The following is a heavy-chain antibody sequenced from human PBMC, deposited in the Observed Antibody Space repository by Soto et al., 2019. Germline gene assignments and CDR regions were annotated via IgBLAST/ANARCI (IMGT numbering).Heavy chain of an antibody. V-gene: IGHV3-23*01. J-gene: IGHJ4*02. CDR1: GFTFSSYA. CDR2: ISGSGGST. D-gene: IGHD2-2*01. Sequence: GGSLRLSCAASGFTFSSYAMSWVRQAPGKGLEWVSAISGSGGSTYYADSVKGRFTISRDNSKNTLYLQMNSLRAEDTAVYYCAKDLVDIVVVPAAMPLDYWGQGTLVTVSS. CDR3: AKDLVDIVVVPAAMPLDY.